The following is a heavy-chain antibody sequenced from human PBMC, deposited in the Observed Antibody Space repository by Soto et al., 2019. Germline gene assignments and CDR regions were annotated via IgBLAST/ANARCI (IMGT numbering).Heavy chain of an antibody. D-gene: IGHD3-10*01. CDR1: GGSISSYY. Sequence: QVQLQESGPGLVKPSETLSLTCTVSGGSISSYYWSWIRQPAGKGLEWIGRIYTSGSTNYNPSLKRRVTMSVDTSKNQFSLKLSSVTAADTAVYYCARDRTYYYGSGSYATHYGMDVWGQGTTVTVSS. CDR3: ARDRTYYYGSGSYATHYGMDV. J-gene: IGHJ6*02. CDR2: IYTSGST. V-gene: IGHV4-4*07.